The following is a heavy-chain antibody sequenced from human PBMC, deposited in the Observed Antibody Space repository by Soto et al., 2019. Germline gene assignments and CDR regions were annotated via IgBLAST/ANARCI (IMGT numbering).Heavy chain of an antibody. J-gene: IGHJ4*02. CDR2: VYYSGST. V-gene: IGHV4-59*08. CDR1: GGSISSYY. D-gene: IGHD2-15*01. Sequence: SETLSLTCTVSGGSISSYYWSWIRQPPGKGLEWIGYVYYSGSTNQNPSLKSRVTISVDTSKNQFSLNLRSVTAADTAVYYCARARGARYFDYWGQGTLVTVSS. CDR3: ARARGARYFDY.